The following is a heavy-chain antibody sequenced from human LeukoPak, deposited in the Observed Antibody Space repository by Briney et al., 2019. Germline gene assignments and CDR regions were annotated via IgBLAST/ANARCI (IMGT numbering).Heavy chain of an antibody. J-gene: IGHJ3*02. D-gene: IGHD7-27*01. V-gene: IGHV3-73*01. CDR2: IRSKADSYAT. CDR3: TRSGDLAAFDI. Sequence: GGSPRLSCAASGFTFSGSRMHWVRQASGKGLEWVGRIRSKADSYATAYAESVKGRFTISRDDSKNTAYLQMNSLKTEDTAVYYCTRSGDLAAFDIWGQGTMVTVSS. CDR1: GFTFSGSR.